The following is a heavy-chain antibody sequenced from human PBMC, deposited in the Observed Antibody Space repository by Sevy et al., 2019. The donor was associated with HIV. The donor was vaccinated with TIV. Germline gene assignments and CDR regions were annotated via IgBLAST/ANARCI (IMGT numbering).Heavy chain of an antibody. J-gene: IGHJ6*02. CDR1: GFTFSSYD. V-gene: IGHV3-13*01. CDR2: IGTAGDT. D-gene: IGHD6-13*01. CDR3: ARSIAAAGLYYNYGMDV. Sequence: GGSLSLSCAASGFTFSSYDMHWVRQATGKGLEWVSAIGTAGDTYYPGSVKGRFTISRENAKNSLYLQMNSLRAGDTAVYYCARSIAAAGLYYNYGMDVWGQGTTVTVSS.